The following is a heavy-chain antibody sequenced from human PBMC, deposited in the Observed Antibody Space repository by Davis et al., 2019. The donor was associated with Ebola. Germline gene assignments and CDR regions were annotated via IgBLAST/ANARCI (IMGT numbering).Heavy chain of an antibody. CDR3: ARGDWLRDAFDI. Sequence: SETLSLTCAVYGGSFSGYYWSWIRQPPGKELEWIGEINHSGSTNYNPSLKSRVTISVDTSKNQFSLKLSSVTAADTAVYYCARGDWLRDAFDIWGQGTMVTVSS. CDR2: INHSGST. CDR1: GGSFSGYY. J-gene: IGHJ3*02. V-gene: IGHV4-34*01. D-gene: IGHD3-9*01.